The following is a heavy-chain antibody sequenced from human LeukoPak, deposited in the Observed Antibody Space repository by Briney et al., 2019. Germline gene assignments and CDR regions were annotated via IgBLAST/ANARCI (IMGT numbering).Heavy chain of an antibody. CDR3: AKDRRDGGNYDAFDI. J-gene: IGHJ3*02. V-gene: IGHV3-23*01. CDR2: ISGSGGST. D-gene: IGHD4-23*01. CDR1: GFSFSNYA. Sequence: QPGGSLRLSCAASGFSFSNYAMSWVRQAPGKGLEWVSGISGSGGSTYYADSVKGRFTISRDNSKNTLYLQMNSLRAEDTAEYYCAKDRRDGGNYDAFDIWGQGTMVTVSS.